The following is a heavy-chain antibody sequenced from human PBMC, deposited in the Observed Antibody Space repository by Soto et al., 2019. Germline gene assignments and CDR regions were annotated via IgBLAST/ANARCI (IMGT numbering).Heavy chain of an antibody. V-gene: IGHV3-23*01. J-gene: IGHJ6*03. CDR3: AGRYCPNGVCYTNYYYYIDV. D-gene: IGHD2-8*01. Sequence: EVQLLDSGGGLVQPGGSLRLSCAASGFTFSTYAMTWVRQAPGKGLEWVSTLTPSGGNTYYADSVQGRFTISRDNSMNTLYLQMNSLRAEDTAVYCCAGRYCPNGVCYTNYYYYIDVWGEGTTVTVSS. CDR2: LTPSGGNT. CDR1: GFTFSTYA.